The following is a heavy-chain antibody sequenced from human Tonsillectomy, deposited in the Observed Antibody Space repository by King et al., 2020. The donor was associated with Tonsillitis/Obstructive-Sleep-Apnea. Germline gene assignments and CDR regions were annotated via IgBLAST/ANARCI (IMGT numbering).Heavy chain of an antibody. CDR1: GYTFTTYG. D-gene: IGHD6-19*01. CDR3: ARDLTAVVRCLDS. J-gene: IGHJ4*02. V-gene: IGHV7-4-1*01. CDR2: IKTNTGNP. Sequence: QLVQSGSELKKPGASVKVSCKASGYTFTTYGVNWMRQAPGQGLEWMGWIKTNTGNPTYGQGFTGRFVFSLDTSVSTAYLQIGSLKAEDTALYYCARDLTAVVRCLDSWRQGTLVTVSS.